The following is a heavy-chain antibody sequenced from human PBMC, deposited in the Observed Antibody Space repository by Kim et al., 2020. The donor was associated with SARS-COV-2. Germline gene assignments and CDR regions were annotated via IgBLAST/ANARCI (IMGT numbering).Heavy chain of an antibody. J-gene: IGHJ6*02. CDR3: ARRGAGSSWYYYYGLDV. CDR2: IYPADSDT. V-gene: IGHV5-51*01. CDR1: GYSFTTNW. Sequence: GASLKISCKTSGYSFTTNWIGWVRQMPGKGLEWMGIIYPADSDTRYSPSFQGQVTISVDKSISTAYLQWSSLKASDSAMYYCARRGAGSSWYYYYGLDVWGQGTTVTVSS. D-gene: IGHD6-13*01.